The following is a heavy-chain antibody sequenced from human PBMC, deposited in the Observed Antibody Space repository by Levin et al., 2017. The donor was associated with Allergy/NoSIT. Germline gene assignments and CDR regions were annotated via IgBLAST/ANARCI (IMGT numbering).Heavy chain of an antibody. CDR2: VYDSGST. Sequence: SETLSLTCTVSADSISSFYWTWIRQSPGKGLEWIGFVYDSGSTNYNPSLKSRVTISVDTSKNQFSLRLSSVTAADTALYYCMGGRGWLPDYWGQGTLVTVSS. CDR3: MGGRGWLPDY. J-gene: IGHJ4*02. V-gene: IGHV4-59*03. CDR1: ADSISSFY. D-gene: IGHD1-26*01.